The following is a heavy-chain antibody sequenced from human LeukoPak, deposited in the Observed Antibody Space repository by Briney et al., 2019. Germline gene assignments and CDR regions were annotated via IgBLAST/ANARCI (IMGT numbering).Heavy chain of an antibody. J-gene: IGHJ4*02. Sequence: PSETLSLTCAVYGGSFSGYYWSWIRPPPGKGLEWIGEINHSGSTNYNPSLKSRVTISVDTSKNQFSLKLSSVTAADTAVYYCASGSRFDYWGQGTLVTVSS. CDR2: INHSGST. CDR3: ASGSRFDY. D-gene: IGHD6-13*01. V-gene: IGHV4-34*01. CDR1: GGSFSGYY.